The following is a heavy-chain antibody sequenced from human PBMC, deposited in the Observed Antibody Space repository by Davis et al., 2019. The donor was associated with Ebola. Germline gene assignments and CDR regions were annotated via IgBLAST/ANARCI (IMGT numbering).Heavy chain of an antibody. CDR2: INPNSGGT. Sequence: ASVKVSCKASGYTFTGYYMHWVRQAPGQGLEWMGWINPNSGGTNYAQKFQGWVTMTRDTSISTAYIELSSLRSEDTAVYYCARAHVPRIGFGIAARRGWYYYYGMDVWGQGTTVTVSS. J-gene: IGHJ6*02. D-gene: IGHD6-6*01. CDR3: ARAHVPRIGFGIAARRGWYYYYGMDV. V-gene: IGHV1-2*04. CDR1: GYTFTGYY.